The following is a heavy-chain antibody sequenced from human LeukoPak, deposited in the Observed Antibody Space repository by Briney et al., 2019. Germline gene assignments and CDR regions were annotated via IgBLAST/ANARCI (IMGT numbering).Heavy chain of an antibody. CDR3: ARGRYYESSGYFVYYFDY. J-gene: IGHJ4*02. CDR2: IYYRGST. V-gene: IGHV4-59*01. CDR1: GGSMSNYY. D-gene: IGHD3-22*01. Sequence: SETLSLTCTVSGGSMSNYYWSWIRQPPGKGLDWIGYIYYRGSTNYNPSLKSRVTISLDTSKNQFSLKVNSVTAADTAVYYCARGRYYESSGYFVYYFDYWGQGTLVTVSS.